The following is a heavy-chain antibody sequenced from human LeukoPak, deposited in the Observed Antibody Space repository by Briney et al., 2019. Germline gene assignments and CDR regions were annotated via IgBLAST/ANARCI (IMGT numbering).Heavy chain of an antibody. CDR1: GGSISSGSYY. V-gene: IGHV4-61*02. Sequence: SETLSLTCTVSGGSISSGSYYWSWIRQPAGKGLEWIGRIYTSGSTNYNPSLKSRVTISVDTSKNQFSLKLSSVTAADTAVYYCAREDGYGQTTYFDYWGQGTLVTVSS. J-gene: IGHJ4*02. CDR2: IYTSGST. D-gene: IGHD5-18*01. CDR3: AREDGYGQTTYFDY.